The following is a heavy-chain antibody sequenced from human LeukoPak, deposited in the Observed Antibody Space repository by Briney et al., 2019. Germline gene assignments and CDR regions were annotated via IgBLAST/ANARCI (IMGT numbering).Heavy chain of an antibody. CDR2: INHSGST. CDR1: GGSFGGYY. V-gene: IGHV4-34*01. Sequence: SETLSLTCAVYGGSFGGYYWSWIRQPPGKGLEWTGEINHSGSTNYNPSLKSRVTISVDTSKNQFSLKLSSVTAADTAVYYCARVLRYCSSTSCYRNWFDPWGQGTLVTVSS. J-gene: IGHJ5*02. D-gene: IGHD2-2*01. CDR3: ARVLRYCSSTSCYRNWFDP.